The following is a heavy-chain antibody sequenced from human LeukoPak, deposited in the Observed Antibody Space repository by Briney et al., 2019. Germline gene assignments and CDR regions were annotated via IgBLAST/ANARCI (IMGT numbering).Heavy chain of an antibody. CDR3: ASTVTSNKVQH. V-gene: IGHV3-30*04. Sequence: GRSLRLSCAASGFTFSSYAMHWVRQAPGKGLEWVAVISYDGSDKYHADSVKGRFTISRDNSKNTLYLQMNSLRAEDTAVYFCASTVTSNKVQHWGQGTLVTVSS. J-gene: IGHJ1*01. D-gene: IGHD4-17*01. CDR2: ISYDGSDK. CDR1: GFTFSSYA.